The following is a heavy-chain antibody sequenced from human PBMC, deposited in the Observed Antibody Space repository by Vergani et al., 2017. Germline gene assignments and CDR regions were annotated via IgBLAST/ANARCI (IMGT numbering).Heavy chain of an antibody. CDR2: IYYSGST. CDR1: GDSISSGGYS. Sequence: QLQLQESGSRLVKPSQTLSLTCVLSGDSISSGGYSWSWIRQSPGKGLEWIGYIYYSGSTYYNPSLKSRVTISVDTSRNQFSLKLSSVTAADTAVYYCTRHWAVVAANNWFDPWGQGTLVTVSS. J-gene: IGHJ5*02. CDR3: TRHWAVVAANNWFDP. D-gene: IGHD2-15*01. V-gene: IGHV4-30-2*03.